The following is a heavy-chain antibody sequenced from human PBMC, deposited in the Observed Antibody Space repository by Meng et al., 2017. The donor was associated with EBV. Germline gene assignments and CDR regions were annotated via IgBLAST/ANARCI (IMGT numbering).Heavy chain of an antibody. D-gene: IGHD3-10*01. CDR1: GGTFRSDA. V-gene: IGHV1-69*01. Sequence: VLLVQSGGEGKMPGSAVKVPCKASGGTFRSDAVRWVRQAPGQGLEWMGGLILMSDAPHYAQKFQGRVTMTADESTNTHYMDLSCLRFEDTAVYYCASESGRGFTPDYWGQGTLVTVSS. CDR3: ASESGRGFTPDY. J-gene: IGHJ4*02. CDR2: LILMSDAP.